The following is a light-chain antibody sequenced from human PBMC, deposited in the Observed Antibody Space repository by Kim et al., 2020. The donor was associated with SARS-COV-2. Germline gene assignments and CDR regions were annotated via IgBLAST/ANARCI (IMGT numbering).Light chain of an antibody. V-gene: IGLV3-1*01. Sequence: SYELTQPPSVSVSPGQPASITCSGDKLGDKYTYWYQQKPGQSPILVIYQDSKRPSGVPVRFSGSNSGNTATLAISGTQAMDEADYYCQAWDSSNVVFGGGTKLTVL. CDR3: QAWDSSNVV. CDR2: QDS. J-gene: IGLJ2*01. CDR1: KLGDKY.